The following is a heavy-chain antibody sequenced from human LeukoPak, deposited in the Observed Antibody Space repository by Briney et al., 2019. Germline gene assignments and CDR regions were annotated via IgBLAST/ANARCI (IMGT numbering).Heavy chain of an antibody. J-gene: IGHJ6*03. Sequence: GASVKVSCKASGYTFTSYDINWVRQATGQGLEWMGWMNPNSGNTGYAQKFQGRVTITRNTSISTAYMGLSSLRSEDTAVYYCARGPRLYDDFWSGYYMIYYYMDVWGKGTTVTVSS. V-gene: IGHV1-8*01. CDR1: GYTFTSYD. CDR3: ARGPRLYDDFWSGYYMIYYYMDV. D-gene: IGHD3-3*01. CDR2: MNPNSGNT.